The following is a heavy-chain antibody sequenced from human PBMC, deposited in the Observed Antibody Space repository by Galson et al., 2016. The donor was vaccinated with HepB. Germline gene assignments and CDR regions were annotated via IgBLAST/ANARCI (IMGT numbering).Heavy chain of an antibody. CDR2: ISYDGTNQ. Sequence: SLRLSCAASGFTFGNYAMHWVRQAPGKGLEWVAGISYDGTNQYYGDSVKGRSTISRDNSNNTVHLQINSLRPEETAVFYCARGALTIFKPVGLDVWGPGTAVIVSS. CDR1: GFTFGNYA. D-gene: IGHD3-3*01. J-gene: IGHJ6*02. CDR3: ARGALTIFKPVGLDV. V-gene: IGHV3-30*03.